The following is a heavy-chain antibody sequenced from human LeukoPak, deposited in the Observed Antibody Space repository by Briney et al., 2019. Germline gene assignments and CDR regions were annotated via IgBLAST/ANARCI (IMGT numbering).Heavy chain of an antibody. V-gene: IGHV4-39*07. CDR2: IYYSGST. Sequence: SETLSLTCTVSGGSISSSSYYWGWIRQPPGKGLEWIGSIYYSGSTYYNPSLKSRVTISVDTSKNQFSLKLSSVTAADTAVYYCARGRKSHARILSKHSGAFDIWGQGTMVTVSS. CDR3: ARGRKSHARILSKHSGAFDI. D-gene: IGHD2-15*01. CDR1: GGSISSSSYY. J-gene: IGHJ3*02.